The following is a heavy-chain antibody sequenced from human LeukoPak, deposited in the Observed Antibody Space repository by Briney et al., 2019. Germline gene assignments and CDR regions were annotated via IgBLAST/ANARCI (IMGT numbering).Heavy chain of an antibody. CDR2: ISASGAST. CDR1: GFIFSDYG. J-gene: IGHJ3*02. V-gene: IGHV3-23*01. Sequence: GGSLRLSCAASGFIFSDYGMSWVRQAPGKGLEWVSGISASGASTYYSDSVRGRFTISRHNAKNSLYLQMNSLRAEDTAIYYCARVPAGVIGMKDAFDIWGQGTMVTVSS. CDR3: ARVPAGVIGMKDAFDI. D-gene: IGHD3-16*02.